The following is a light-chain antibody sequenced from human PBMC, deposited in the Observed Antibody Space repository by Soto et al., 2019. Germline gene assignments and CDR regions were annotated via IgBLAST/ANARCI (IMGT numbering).Light chain of an antibody. J-gene: IGKJ4*01. V-gene: IGKV3D-20*02. CDR3: QHRSSWPLT. CDR1: QTVRNNY. CDR2: DAS. Sequence: EFVLTQSPGTLSLSPGERAPLSCRASQTVRNNYLAWYQQKPGQAPRLLIYDASSRATGIPDRFSGGGSGTDFTLTISSLEPEDFAVYFCQHRSSWPLTFGGGTKVEIK.